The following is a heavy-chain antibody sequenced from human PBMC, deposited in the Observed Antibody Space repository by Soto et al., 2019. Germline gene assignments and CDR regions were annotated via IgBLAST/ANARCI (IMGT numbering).Heavy chain of an antibody. Sequence: QITLKESGPTLVKPTQTLTLACTFSGFSLTTQGVHVGWIRQPPGKALEWLGLIYWDDNEVYSPSLKNRLTITKDTANSQVVLTLATVDPVDTGTYYCVYRDFGDYFFQFWGQGNLVNVSS. J-gene: IGHJ4*02. D-gene: IGHD4-17*01. CDR1: GFSLTTQGVH. CDR2: IYWDDNE. V-gene: IGHV2-5*02. CDR3: VYRDFGDYFFQF.